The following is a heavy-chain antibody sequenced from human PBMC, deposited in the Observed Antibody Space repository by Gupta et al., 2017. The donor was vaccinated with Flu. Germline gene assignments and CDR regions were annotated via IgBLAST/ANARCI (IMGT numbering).Heavy chain of an antibody. J-gene: IGHJ6*02. CDR2: TRNKPNSSTT. Sequence: EVQLVEYGGGLVQPGGSLRLSCAASGFTFSDHNMDWVRQAPGKGLEWVGLTRNKPNSSTTAYAASVNGRFTISRDDSKNSLYLQMNSLKVEDTAVYYCARGASGRNPGYYHAMDVWGQGTTVTVSS. CDR1: GFTFSDHN. D-gene: IGHD1-26*01. CDR3: ARGASGRNPGYYHAMDV. V-gene: IGHV3-72*01.